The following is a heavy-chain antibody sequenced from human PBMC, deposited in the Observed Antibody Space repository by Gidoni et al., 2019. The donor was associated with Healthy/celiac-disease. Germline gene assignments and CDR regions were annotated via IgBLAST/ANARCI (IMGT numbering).Heavy chain of an antibody. CDR2: IKSDGSST. CDR3: ARDEGQSTGIFDY. J-gene: IGHJ4*02. CDR1: AFTFSSYW. D-gene: IGHD4-4*01. V-gene: IGHV3-74*01. Sequence: EVQLLESGGGLVQPGGSLRLSCAASAFTFSSYWLHWVRQAPGKGLVWVSPIKSDGSSTSYADSVKGRFTIARDNAKNTLYLQMNSLRAEDTAVYYCARDEGQSTGIFDYWGQGTLVTVSS.